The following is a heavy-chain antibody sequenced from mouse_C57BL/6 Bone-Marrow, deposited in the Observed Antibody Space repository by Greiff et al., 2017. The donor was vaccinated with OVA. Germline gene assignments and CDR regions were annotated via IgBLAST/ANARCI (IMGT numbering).Heavy chain of an antibody. CDR1: GYTFTDYE. CDR2: IDPATGGT. CDR3: TRSYSNYGDFDY. J-gene: IGHJ2*01. Sequence: VQLQQSGAELVRPGASVTLSCKASGYTFTDYEMHWVKQTPVPGLEWIGAIDPATGGTAYNQKFKGKAILTADKSSSTAYMELRSLTSEDSAVYYGTRSYSNYGDFDYWGQGTTLTVSS. D-gene: IGHD2-5*01. V-gene: IGHV1-15*01.